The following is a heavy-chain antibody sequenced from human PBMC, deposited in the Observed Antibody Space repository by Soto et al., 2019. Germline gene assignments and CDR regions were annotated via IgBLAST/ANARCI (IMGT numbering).Heavy chain of an antibody. CDR1: KFTFASYV. D-gene: IGHD3-22*01. V-gene: IGHV3-30*04. Sequence: QVQLVESGGGVVQPERSQRLSCTASKFTFASYVMHWVRQAPGEGLEWVALISFDGTNKYSADSVKGRFTISRDNSKNTMYLQMNSLRPEDTAVYYCAREMIPMIMGGMSAMDVWGQGTTVTVS. J-gene: IGHJ6*02. CDR3: AREMIPMIMGGMSAMDV. CDR2: ISFDGTNK.